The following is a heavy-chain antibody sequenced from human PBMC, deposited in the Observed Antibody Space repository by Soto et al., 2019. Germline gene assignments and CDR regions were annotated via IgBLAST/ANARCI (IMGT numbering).Heavy chain of an antibody. CDR1: GGTFSSYA. CDR3: ARDASAVHYYDSSGYYLPAYYFDY. Sequence: GASVKVSCKASGGTFSSYAISWVRQAPGQGLEWMGGIIPIFGTANYAQKFQGRVTMTTDTSTSTAYMELRSLRSDDTAVYYCARDASAVHYYDSSGYYLPAYYFDYWGQGTLVTVSS. V-gene: IGHV1-69*05. D-gene: IGHD3-22*01. CDR2: IIPIFGTA. J-gene: IGHJ4*02.